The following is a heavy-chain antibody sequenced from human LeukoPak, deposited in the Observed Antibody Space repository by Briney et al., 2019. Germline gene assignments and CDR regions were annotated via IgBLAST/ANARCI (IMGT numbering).Heavy chain of an antibody. Sequence: PGGSLRLSCAASGFMFSSSGMHWVRQAPGKGLEWVAIISYDGSNKFYADSVKGRFTISRDNSKNTLYLQMNSLGPEDTAMYYCAKVAKGNIVVVTALDYWGPGTLVTVSS. CDR1: GFMFSSSG. J-gene: IGHJ4*02. CDR3: AKVAKGNIVVVTALDY. CDR2: ISYDGSNK. D-gene: IGHD2-21*02. V-gene: IGHV3-30*18.